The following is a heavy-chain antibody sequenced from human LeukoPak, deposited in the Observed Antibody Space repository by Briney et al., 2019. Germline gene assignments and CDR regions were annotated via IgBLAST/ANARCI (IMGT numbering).Heavy chain of an antibody. V-gene: IGHV3-30*04. Sequence: GGSLRLSCAASGFTFSSYAMHWVRQAPGKGLEWVAVISYDGSNKYYADSVKGRFTISRDNSKNTLYLQMNSLRAEDTAVYYCARDRSVITMVRGVILDYWGQGTLVTVSS. CDR1: GFTFSSYA. D-gene: IGHD3-10*01. CDR3: ARDRSVITMVRGVILDY. J-gene: IGHJ4*02. CDR2: ISYDGSNK.